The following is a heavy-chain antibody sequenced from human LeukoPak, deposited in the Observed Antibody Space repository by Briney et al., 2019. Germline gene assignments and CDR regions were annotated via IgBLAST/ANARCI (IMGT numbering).Heavy chain of an antibody. CDR3: AREQYSGSDEGFDY. D-gene: IGHD5-12*01. J-gene: IGHJ4*02. CDR1: GYTFTSFG. CDR2: ISAYNGNT. V-gene: IGHV1-18*01. Sequence: ASVKVSCKASGYTFTSFGISWVRQAPGQGLEWMGWISAYNGNTNYAQKLQGRVTMTTDTSTSTAYMELRSLRSDDTAVYYCAREQYSGSDEGFDYWGQGTLVTVSS.